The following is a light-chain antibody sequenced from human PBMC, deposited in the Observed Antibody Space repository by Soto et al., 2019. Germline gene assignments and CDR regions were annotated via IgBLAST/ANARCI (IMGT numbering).Light chain of an antibody. V-gene: IGKV3D-15*01. Sequence: ETVLTQSPATLSLSPGERATLSCRSSQSVTTNLAWYQHKSGQAPRLLIYDASTRATGIPARFSGSGSGTDFTLTISSLQSKDFAVYYCQQYNNWPPLTFGRGTRLEIK. J-gene: IGKJ5*01. CDR1: QSVTTN. CDR2: DAS. CDR3: QQYNNWPPLT.